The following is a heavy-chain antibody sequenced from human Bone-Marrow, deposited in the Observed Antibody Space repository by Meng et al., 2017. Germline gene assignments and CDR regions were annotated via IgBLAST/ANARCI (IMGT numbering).Heavy chain of an antibody. V-gene: IGHV4-34*01. Sequence: QVQLQQWGAGLLKPSETLSLTCAVYGGSFSGYYWSWIRQPPGKGLEWIGEINHSGSTNYNPSLKSRVTISVDTSKNQFSLKLSSVTAADTAVYYCARGRSSGWYRPEYFQHWGQGTLVTVSS. CDR1: GGSFSGYY. CDR2: INHSGST. CDR3: ARGRSSGWYRPEYFQH. J-gene: IGHJ1*01. D-gene: IGHD6-19*01.